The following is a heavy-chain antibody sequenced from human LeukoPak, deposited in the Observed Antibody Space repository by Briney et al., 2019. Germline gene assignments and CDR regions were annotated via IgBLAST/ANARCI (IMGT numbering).Heavy chain of an antibody. CDR2: IYHSGST. D-gene: IGHD2-21*02. J-gene: IGHJ2*01. Sequence: PSETLSLTCTVSGYSISSGYYWGWIRQPPGKGLEWIGSIYHSGSTYYNPSLKSRVTISVHTSKNQFSLKLSSVTAADTAVYYCARDPVVPATSMQFDWYFDLWGRGTLVTVSS. CDR3: ARDPVVPATSMQFDWYFDL. V-gene: IGHV4-38-2*02. CDR1: GYSISSGYY.